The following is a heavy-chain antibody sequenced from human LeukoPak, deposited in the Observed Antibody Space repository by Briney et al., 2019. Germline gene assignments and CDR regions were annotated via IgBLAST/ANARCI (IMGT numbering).Heavy chain of an antibody. CDR3: AKSSAHWYFDL. V-gene: IGHV3-9*01. Sequence: PGGSLRLSCAASGFTFGDYAMHWVRQAPGKGLECVTSISWNSGNKEFADSVKGRFTISRDNSKKSLYLHMYSLRPEDTALYYCAKSSAHWYFDLWGRGTLVVVS. J-gene: IGHJ2*01. CDR1: GFTFGDYA. D-gene: IGHD6-25*01. CDR2: ISWNSGNK.